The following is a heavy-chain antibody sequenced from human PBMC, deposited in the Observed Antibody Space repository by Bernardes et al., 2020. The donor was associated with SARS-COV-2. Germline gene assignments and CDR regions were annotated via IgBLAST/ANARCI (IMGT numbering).Heavy chain of an antibody. V-gene: IGHV4-59*01. CDR3: ARAIRDSVFYMYFDN. D-gene: IGHD3-22*01. J-gene: IGHJ4*02. Sequence: SETLSLTCTVSGGSISSYSWTWIRQSPGKGLEWIGYIHYSGSTNYNPSLKSRVTISMDTSKSQFSLRLSSVTAADTAVYYCARAIRDSVFYMYFDNWGQGTLVTVFS. CDR1: GGSISSYS. CDR2: IHYSGST.